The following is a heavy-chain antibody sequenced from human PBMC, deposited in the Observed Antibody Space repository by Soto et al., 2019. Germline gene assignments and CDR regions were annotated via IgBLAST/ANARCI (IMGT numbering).Heavy chain of an antibody. V-gene: IGHV1-2*04. CDR1: GYTFTGYF. J-gene: IGHJ4*02. CDR3: ARESRYGSGGSCYFLPGIDY. D-gene: IGHD2-15*01. Sequence: ASVKVSCKASGYTFTGYFMHWVRQAPGQGPEWMGWINPNSGGTNYAQKFQGWVTLTRDTSISTAYMELSRLKSDDTAVYYCARESRYGSGGSCYFLPGIDYWGQGTLVTVSS. CDR2: INPNSGGT.